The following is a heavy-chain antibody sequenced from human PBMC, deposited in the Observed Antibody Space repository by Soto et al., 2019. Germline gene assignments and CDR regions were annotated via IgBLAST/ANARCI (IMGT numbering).Heavy chain of an antibody. Sequence: QLQLQESGPGLVKPSETLSLTCTVSGGSISSSSYYWGWIRQPPGKGLEWIGSIYYSGSTYYNPSLRSRVTISVDTSKNQFSLKLSSVTAADTAVYYCASSKARTAVAVDKRGWFAPWGQGTLLTVSS. J-gene: IGHJ5*02. D-gene: IGHD2-15*01. CDR2: IYYSGST. CDR1: GGSISSSSYY. V-gene: IGHV4-39*01. CDR3: ASSKARTAVAVDKRGWFAP.